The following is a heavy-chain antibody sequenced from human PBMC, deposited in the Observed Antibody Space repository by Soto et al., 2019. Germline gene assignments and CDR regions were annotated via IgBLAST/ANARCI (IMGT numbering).Heavy chain of an antibody. CDR1: GFTFSSYA. D-gene: IGHD1-26*01. V-gene: IGHV3-30-3*01. J-gene: IGHJ6*02. CDR3: ARDLGSVGATSAYYYGMDV. CDR2: ISYDGSNK. Sequence: QVPLVESGGGVVQPGRSLRLSCAASGFTFSSYAMHWVRQAPGKGLEWVAVISYDGSNKYYADSVKGRFTISRDNSTNTLYLQMNSLRAEDTAVYYCARDLGSVGATSAYYYGMDVWGQGTTVTVSS.